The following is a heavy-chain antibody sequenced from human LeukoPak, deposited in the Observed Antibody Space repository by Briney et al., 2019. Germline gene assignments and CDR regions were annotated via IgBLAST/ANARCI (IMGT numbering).Heavy chain of an antibody. D-gene: IGHD3-10*01. CDR2: IYYSGST. V-gene: IGHV4-59*12. Sequence: SETLSLTCTVSGDTISSYYWNWIRQPPGKGLEWIGYIYYSGSTNYNPSLKSRVTISVDTSKNQFSLKLSSVTAADTAVYYCARDGENPHYDYWGQGTLVTVSS. J-gene: IGHJ4*02. CDR3: ARDGENPHYDY. CDR1: GDTISSYY.